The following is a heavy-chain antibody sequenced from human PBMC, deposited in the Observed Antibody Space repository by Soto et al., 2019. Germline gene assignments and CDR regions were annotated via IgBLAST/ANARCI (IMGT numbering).Heavy chain of an antibody. CDR1: GFTFSSYA. V-gene: IGHV3-23*01. D-gene: IGHD6-13*01. J-gene: IGHJ4*02. CDR2: ISGSGGST. CDR3: AYSSSPFDY. Sequence: EVQLLESGGGLVQPGGSLRLSCAASGFTFSSYAMSWVRQAPGKGLEWVSAISGSGGSTYYADSVKGRFTISRDKAKNTLYLQRNSVRAEDTAVYYCAYSSSPFDYWGQGTLVTVSS.